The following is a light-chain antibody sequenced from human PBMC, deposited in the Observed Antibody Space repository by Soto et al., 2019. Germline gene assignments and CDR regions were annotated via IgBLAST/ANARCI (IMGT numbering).Light chain of an antibody. CDR2: DAS. CDR1: HDIDTW. J-gene: IGKJ5*01. Sequence: DFQMTQSPSTLSASVGDRVTITCRATHDIDTWLAWYQQKPGKAPKLLIYDASILAGGVPSRFSGSGSGTEFTLTISRLQPDDFATYYCQQYKSYSSIAFGQGTRLENK. CDR3: QQYKSYSSIA. V-gene: IGKV1-5*01.